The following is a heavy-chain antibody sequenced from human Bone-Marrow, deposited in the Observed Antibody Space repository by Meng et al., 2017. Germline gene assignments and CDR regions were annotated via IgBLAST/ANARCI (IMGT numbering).Heavy chain of an antibody. CDR2: IIPIFGTA. V-gene: IGHV1-69*05. CDR1: GGSFSNYA. CDR3: ARGQHFSSTSCHYYYYGMDV. Sequence: SVQVTCKASGGSFSNYAVSWVRQAPGQGREWMGGIIPIFGTANYEQKFQGRVTITTDESTSTAYMQLSSLRTEDTAVYYCARGQHFSSTSCHYYYYGMDVWGQGTTVTVSS. J-gene: IGHJ6*02. D-gene: IGHD2-2*01.